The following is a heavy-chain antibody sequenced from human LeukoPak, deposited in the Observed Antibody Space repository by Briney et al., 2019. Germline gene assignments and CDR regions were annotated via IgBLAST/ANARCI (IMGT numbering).Heavy chain of an antibody. Sequence: SETLSLTCAVYGGSFSGYYWSWIRQPPGKGLEWIGEINHSGSTNYNPSLKSRVTISVDTSKNQFSLKLSSVTAADTAVYYCARLPGRRNYCMDVWGKGTTVTVSS. J-gene: IGHJ6*03. CDR2: INHSGST. V-gene: IGHV4-34*01. CDR3: ARLPGRRNYCMDV. CDR1: GGSFSGYY.